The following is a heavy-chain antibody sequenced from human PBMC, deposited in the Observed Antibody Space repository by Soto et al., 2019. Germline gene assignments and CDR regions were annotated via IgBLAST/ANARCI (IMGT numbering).Heavy chain of an antibody. CDR1: GYSFTDYP. J-gene: IGHJ6*02. V-gene: IGHV1-2*04. CDR3: ARGDSTDCSNGVCSFFYNHDMDV. Sequence: ASVKVSCTASGYSFTDYPIHWVRQAPGQGLEWLGRINPKSGGTSTAQKFQGWVTMTTDTSISTASMELTRLTSDDTAIYYCARGDSTDCSNGVCSFFYNHDMDVWGQGTTVTVSS. CDR2: INPKSGGT. D-gene: IGHD2-8*01.